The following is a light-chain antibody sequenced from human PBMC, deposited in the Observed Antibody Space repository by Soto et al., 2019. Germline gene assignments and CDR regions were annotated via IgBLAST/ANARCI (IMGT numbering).Light chain of an antibody. CDR2: AAS. V-gene: IGKV1-39*01. CDR1: QSIXXY. Sequence: DIQMTQSPSSLSASVGDRVTITCRASQSIXXYXNWYQQKPGKAPKLLIYAASSLQSGVPSRFSGSGSXTXFTLTISSLXPEDXATYYCQQSYSTPTFGQGTKLEIK. CDR3: QQSYSTPT. J-gene: IGKJ2*01.